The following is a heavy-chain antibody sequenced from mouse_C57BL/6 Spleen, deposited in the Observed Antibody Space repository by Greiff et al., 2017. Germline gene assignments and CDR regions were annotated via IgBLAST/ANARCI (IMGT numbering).Heavy chain of an antibody. CDR2: ISDGGSYT. V-gene: IGHV5-4*03. D-gene: IGHD1-1*01. CDR1: GFTFSSYA. Sequence: EVNVVESGGGLVKPGGSLKLSCAASGFTFSSYAMSWVRQTPEKRLEWVATISDGGSYTYYPDNVKGRFTISRDNAKNNLYLQMSHLKSEDTAMYYCARVYYGSSYGYFDVWGTGTTVTVSS. J-gene: IGHJ1*03. CDR3: ARVYYGSSYGYFDV.